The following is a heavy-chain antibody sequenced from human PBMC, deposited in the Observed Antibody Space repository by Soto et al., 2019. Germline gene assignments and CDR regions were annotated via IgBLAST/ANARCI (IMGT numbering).Heavy chain of an antibody. J-gene: IGHJ6*02. CDR3: AKARGVIIRYYYYGMDV. CDR2: ISGSGGST. CDR1: GFTFSSYA. Sequence: GGSLRLSCAASGFTFSSYAMRWVRQAPGKGLEWVSAISGSGGSTYYADSVKGRFTISRDNSKNTLYLQMNSLRAEDTAVYYCAKARGVIIRYYYYGMDVWGQGTTVTVSS. D-gene: IGHD3-10*01. V-gene: IGHV3-23*01.